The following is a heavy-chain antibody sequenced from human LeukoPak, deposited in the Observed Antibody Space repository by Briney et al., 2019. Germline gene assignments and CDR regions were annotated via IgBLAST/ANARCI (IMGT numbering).Heavy chain of an antibody. V-gene: IGHV4-59*01. CDR1: GGSISSYY. CDR3: ARGSWAGYGGNPVEFDP. D-gene: IGHD4-23*01. CDR2: IYNSGTT. J-gene: IGHJ5*02. Sequence: SEALFLTCTVSGGSISSYYWSWIRQPPGKGLEWIGYIYNSGTTNYSPSLKSRVTISVDTSKNQFSLKLSSVTAADTAVYYCARGSWAGYGGNPVEFDPWGQGTLVTVSS.